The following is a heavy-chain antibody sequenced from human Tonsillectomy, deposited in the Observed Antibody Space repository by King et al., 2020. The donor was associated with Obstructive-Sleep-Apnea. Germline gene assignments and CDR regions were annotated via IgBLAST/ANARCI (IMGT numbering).Heavy chain of an antibody. CDR3: AGSRYCSGGSCYWFDP. D-gene: IGHD2-15*01. J-gene: IGHJ5*02. CDR2: IDYSGST. Sequence: QLQESGPGLVKPSETLSLTCTVSGGSISSSRYYLGWLRQPPGKGLEWIGSIDYSGSTYYKPSLNSLVTISVDTSQNQFSLKLSSVTAADTAVYYCAGSRYCSGGSCYWFDPWGQGTLVTVSS. V-gene: IGHV4-39*07. CDR1: GGSISSSRYY.